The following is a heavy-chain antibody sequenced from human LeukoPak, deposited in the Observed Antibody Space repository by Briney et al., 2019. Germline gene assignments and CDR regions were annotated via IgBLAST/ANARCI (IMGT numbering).Heavy chain of an antibody. V-gene: IGHV3-33*01. Sequence: PGGSLRLSCAASAFPSSSYGMHWVRQAPGKGLEWVAVIWHDGSHKYYADSVKGRFTISRDNSKNTLYLQMNSLRAEDTAIYYCASGVYSSGWYLDYWGQGTLVTVSS. CDR3: ASGVYSSGWYLDY. CDR1: AFPSSSYG. D-gene: IGHD6-19*01. J-gene: IGHJ4*02. CDR2: IWHDGSHK.